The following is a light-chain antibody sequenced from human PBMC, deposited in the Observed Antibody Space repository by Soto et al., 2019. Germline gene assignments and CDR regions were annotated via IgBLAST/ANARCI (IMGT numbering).Light chain of an antibody. CDR3: QQNYSTPLT. CDR2: AAS. V-gene: IGKV1-39*01. CDR1: QSISSY. J-gene: IGKJ4*01. Sequence: DIQMTQSPSSLSASVGDRVTITCRASQSISSYLNWYQQKPGKAPKLLIYAASSLQSRVPSRFSGSGSGTDFTLTISSLQPEDFATDYCQQNYSTPLTFGGGTKVEIK.